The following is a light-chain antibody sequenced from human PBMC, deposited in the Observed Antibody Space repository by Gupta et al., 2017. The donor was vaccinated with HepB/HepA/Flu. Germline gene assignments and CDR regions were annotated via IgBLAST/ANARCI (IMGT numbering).Light chain of an antibody. CDR1: QDVSKY. CDR3: QHYYNLPQT. J-gene: IGKJ5*01. CDR2: DAS. V-gene: IGKV1-33*01. Sequence: IQMTQSPSSLSASVGDRVTITCQANQDVSKYVNWYQQKPGKAPKLLIYDASNLETGVPSRCSGSGSGTDFTFTISRLQPEDIATYFCQHYYNLPQTFGQGTRLEIK.